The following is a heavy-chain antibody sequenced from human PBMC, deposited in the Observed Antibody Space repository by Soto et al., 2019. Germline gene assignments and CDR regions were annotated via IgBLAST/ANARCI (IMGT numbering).Heavy chain of an antibody. V-gene: IGHV3-9*01. J-gene: IGHJ2*01. CDR1: GFTFDDYA. D-gene: IGHD6-19*01. CDR3: AKDLRHSSGCGHYWYFDL. Sequence: PGGSLRLSCAASGFTFDDYAMHWVRQAPGKGLEWVSGISWNSGSIGYADSVKGRFTISRDNAKNSLYLQMNSLRAEDTALYYCAKDLRHSSGCGHYWYFDLWGRGTLVTVSS. CDR2: ISWNSGSI.